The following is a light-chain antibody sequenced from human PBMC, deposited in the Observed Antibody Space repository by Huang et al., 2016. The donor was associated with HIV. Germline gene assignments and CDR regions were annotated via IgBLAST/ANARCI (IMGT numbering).Light chain of an antibody. V-gene: IGKV3-20*01. Sequence: EIVLTQSPGTLSLSPGERATLSCTTSQIVTSRYLAWFQQKPYQPPRLLISGASHRATGISDRFSGSGSGTDFTLTISRLEPEDFAVYYCQQYGTSPWTFGPGTKVEIK. CDR1: QIVTSRY. J-gene: IGKJ1*01. CDR3: QQYGTSPWT. CDR2: GAS.